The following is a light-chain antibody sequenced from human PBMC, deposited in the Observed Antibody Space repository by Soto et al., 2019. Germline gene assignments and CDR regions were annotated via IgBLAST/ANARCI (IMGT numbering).Light chain of an antibody. Sequence: DIQMTQSPSSLSASVGDRITITCRASQNIGAYLNWYQHKPGRAPRFLIYSVSTLQSWVPSRFNGSGSETDFTLTISSLQPEDFASYYCQQSYSSPWTFGQGTKVDIK. V-gene: IGKV1-39*01. CDR1: QNIGAY. CDR2: SVS. J-gene: IGKJ1*01. CDR3: QQSYSSPWT.